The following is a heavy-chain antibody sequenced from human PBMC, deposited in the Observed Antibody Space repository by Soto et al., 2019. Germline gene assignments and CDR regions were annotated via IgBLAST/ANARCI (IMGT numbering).Heavy chain of an antibody. CDR3: ARVAKIRVALAGKYNWFDP. V-gene: IGHV1-18*04. Sequence: ASVKVSCKASGYTFTSYGISWVRQAPGQGLEWMGWISAYNGNTNYAQKLQGRVTMTTDTSTSTAYMELRSLRSDDTAVYYCARVAKIRVALAGKYNWFDPWGQGTLVTVYS. CDR2: ISAYNGNT. J-gene: IGHJ5*02. D-gene: IGHD5-12*01. CDR1: GYTFTSYG.